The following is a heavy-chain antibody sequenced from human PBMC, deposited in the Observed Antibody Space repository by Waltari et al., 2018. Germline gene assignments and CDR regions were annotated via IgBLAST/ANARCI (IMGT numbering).Heavy chain of an antibody. Sequence: VQLVESGGGVVQSGRSLRLSCAASGLSFSSFAMHWVRRSPGKGLDWVAVVGFDGRNKFYAESVKGRFTISRDNSKNTLYLQMESLRAEDTAIYYCAKDVEGELYYFDNWGQGTLVTVSS. CDR1: GLSFSSFA. CDR3: AKDVEGELYYFDN. D-gene: IGHD3-16*01. V-gene: IGHV3-30*18. J-gene: IGHJ4*02. CDR2: VGFDGRNK.